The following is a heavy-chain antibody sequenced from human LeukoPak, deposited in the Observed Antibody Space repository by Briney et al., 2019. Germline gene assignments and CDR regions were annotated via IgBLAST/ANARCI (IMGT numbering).Heavy chain of an antibody. Sequence: GGSLRLSCAASGFTFSSYGMHWVRQAPGKGLEWVAFIRYDGSNKYYADSVKGRFTISRDNSKNTLYLQMNSLRAEDTAVYYCANFYGGNSPLDYWGQGTLVTVSS. V-gene: IGHV3-30*02. CDR3: ANFYGGNSPLDY. D-gene: IGHD4-23*01. CDR2: IRYDGSNK. CDR1: GFTFSSYG. J-gene: IGHJ4*02.